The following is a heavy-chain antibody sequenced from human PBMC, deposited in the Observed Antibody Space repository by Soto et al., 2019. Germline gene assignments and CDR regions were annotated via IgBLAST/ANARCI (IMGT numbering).Heavy chain of an antibody. CDR1: GGSISSFY. CDR2: IYSGGRN. D-gene: IGHD6-13*01. CDR3: ARGSSRWDY. J-gene: IGHJ4*02. V-gene: IGHV4-4*07. Sequence: LSETRSLACTVSGGSISSFYWSWIRQPAGKGLEWIGRIYSGGRNNYNTSLQSRVTMSVDTSKNQFSPRLSSVTAADTAMYYCARGSSRWDYWGQGTPVTVSS.